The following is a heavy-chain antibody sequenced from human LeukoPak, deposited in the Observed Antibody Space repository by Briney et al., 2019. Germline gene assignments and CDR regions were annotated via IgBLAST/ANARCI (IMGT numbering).Heavy chain of an antibody. CDR1: GGSISSYY. D-gene: IGHD2-2*01. V-gene: IGHV4-59*01. CDR3: ARGHVEDIVVVPAAD. J-gene: IGHJ4*02. Sequence: SETLSLTCTVSGGSISSYYWSWIRQPPGKGLEWIGYTYYSGSTNYNPSLKSRVTISVDTSKNQFSLKLSSVTAADTAVYYCARGHVEDIVVVPAADWGQGTLVTVSS. CDR2: TYYSGST.